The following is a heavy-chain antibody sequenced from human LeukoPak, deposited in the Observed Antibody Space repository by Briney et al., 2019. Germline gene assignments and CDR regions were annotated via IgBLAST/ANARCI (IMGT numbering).Heavy chain of an antibody. CDR2: ISSSSSYI. CDR1: GFTFSSYA. CDR3: ARTGTYGAMDY. V-gene: IGHV3-21*01. Sequence: PGGSLRLSCAASGFTFSSYAMNWVRQAPGKGLEWVSSISSSSSYIYYAVSVKGRFTISRDNAKNSLYLQMNSLRAEDTAVYYCARTGTYGAMDYWGQGTLVTVSS. D-gene: IGHD3-3*02. J-gene: IGHJ4*02.